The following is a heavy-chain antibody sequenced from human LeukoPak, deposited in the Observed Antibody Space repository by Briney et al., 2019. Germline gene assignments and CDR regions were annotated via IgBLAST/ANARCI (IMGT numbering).Heavy chain of an antibody. CDR1: GFTFSSSW. CDR3: ARDLGGGMTFDI. CDR2: INQDGSQT. J-gene: IGHJ3*02. D-gene: IGHD3-16*01. Sequence: GGSLRLSCAASGFTFSSSWMNWVRQAPGKGLEWVGNINQDGSQTYYVDSVRGRFTISRDNSKNTLYLQMNSLRAEDTAVYYCARDLGGGMTFDIWGQGTMVTVSS. V-gene: IGHV3-7*03.